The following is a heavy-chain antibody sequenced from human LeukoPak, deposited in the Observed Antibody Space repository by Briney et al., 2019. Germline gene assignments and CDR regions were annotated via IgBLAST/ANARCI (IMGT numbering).Heavy chain of an antibody. J-gene: IGHJ4*02. CDR3: AREAHSSSYFDY. Sequence: SETLSLTCTVSGGSISSYYWGWIRQPPGKGLEWIGYIYYSGSTNYNPSLKSRVTISVDTSKNQFSLKLSSVTAADTAVYYCAREAHSSSYFDYWGQGTLVTVSS. CDR2: IYYSGST. CDR1: GGSISSYY. D-gene: IGHD6-6*01. V-gene: IGHV4-59*01.